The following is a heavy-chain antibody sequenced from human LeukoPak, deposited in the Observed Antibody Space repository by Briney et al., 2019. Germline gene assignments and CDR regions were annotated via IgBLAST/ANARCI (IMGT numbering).Heavy chain of an antibody. Sequence: PSETLSLTCTVSGGSISSSSYYWGWIRQPPGKGLEWIGSIYYSGNTYYNASLKSRVTMSADTSKNQFSLKLSSVTAADTAVFYCARHSGIAMAATDHWGQGTLVTVSS. D-gene: IGHD6-19*01. J-gene: IGHJ5*02. CDR2: IYYSGNT. CDR3: ARHSGIAMAATDH. V-gene: IGHV4-39*01. CDR1: GGSISSSSYY.